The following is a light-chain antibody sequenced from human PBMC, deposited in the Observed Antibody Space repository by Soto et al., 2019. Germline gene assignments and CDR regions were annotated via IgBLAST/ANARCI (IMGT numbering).Light chain of an antibody. V-gene: IGKV1-6*01. CDR1: QDIRDD. Sequence: AIQMTQSPSSLSASVGDRVTMTCRASQDIRDDLSWYQQRPGRAPKLLLFAASRLERGAPSPFSGSYSGRDFTLTISGLQPDDFETYYCLHYYNYPQTFGQGTTV. CDR3: LHYYNYPQT. CDR2: AAS. J-gene: IGKJ1*01.